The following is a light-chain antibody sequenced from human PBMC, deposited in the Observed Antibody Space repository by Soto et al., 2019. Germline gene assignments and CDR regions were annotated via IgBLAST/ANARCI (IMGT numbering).Light chain of an antibody. J-gene: IGKJ1*01. CDR3: QQYDTSSPT. CDR2: RAS. Sequence: DTQMTQSPSTLSASVGDRVTITCRASQSISSWLAWYQQRPGRAPQLLIHRASSLQSGVPSRFSGSGSGTDFNLTISSLQPDDFATYYCQQYDTSSPTFGQGTKVEIK. CDR1: QSISSW. V-gene: IGKV1-5*03.